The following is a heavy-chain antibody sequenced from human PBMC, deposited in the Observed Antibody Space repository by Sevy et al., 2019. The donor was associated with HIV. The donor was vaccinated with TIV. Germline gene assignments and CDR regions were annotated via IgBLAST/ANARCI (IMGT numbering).Heavy chain of an antibody. Sequence: ASVKVSCKACGYTFTSYVMNWVRQAPGQGLEWMGWINTNTGNPTYAQGFTGRFVFSLDTSVSTAYLQISSLKAEDTAVYYCARGECSSSSCYYYYGMDVWGQGATVTVSS. D-gene: IGHD2-2*01. CDR1: GYTFTSYV. V-gene: IGHV7-4-1*02. J-gene: IGHJ6*02. CDR3: ARGECSSSSCYYYYGMDV. CDR2: INTNTGNP.